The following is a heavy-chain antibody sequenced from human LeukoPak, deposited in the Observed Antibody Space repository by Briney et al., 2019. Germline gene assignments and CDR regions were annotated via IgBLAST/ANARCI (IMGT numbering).Heavy chain of an antibody. D-gene: IGHD6-13*01. Sequence: SETLSLTCAVYGGSFSGYYWSWIRQPPGKGLEWMGEINHGGSTNYNPSLKSRVTISVDTSKNQFSLKLSSVTAADTAVYYCARADLSPGYSSSWPYYYYYYGMDVWGQGTTVTVSS. J-gene: IGHJ6*02. CDR2: INHGGST. CDR1: GGSFSGYY. V-gene: IGHV4-34*01. CDR3: ARADLSPGYSSSWPYYYYYYGMDV.